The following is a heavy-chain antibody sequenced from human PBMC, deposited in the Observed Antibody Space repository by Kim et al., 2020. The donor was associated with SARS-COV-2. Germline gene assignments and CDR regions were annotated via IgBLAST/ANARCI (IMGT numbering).Heavy chain of an antibody. J-gene: IGHJ2*01. CDR1: GFNFGTFD. Sequence: GGSLRLSCVASGFNFGTFDMSWVRQAPGKGLGWVSVIKRPGNKTYYADSVKGRFTVSRDSSRNTLFLQMNSLRDDDTAVYYCVRDAVLVFCGRGTLV. CDR2: IKRPGNKT. CDR3: VRDAVLVF. D-gene: IGHD2-21*01. V-gene: IGHV3-23*03.